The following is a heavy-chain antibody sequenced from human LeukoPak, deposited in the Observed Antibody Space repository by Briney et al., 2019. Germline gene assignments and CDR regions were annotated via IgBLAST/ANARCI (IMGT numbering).Heavy chain of an antibody. V-gene: IGHV4-34*01. CDR1: GGSFSDYF. CDR2: VNHTGST. Sequence: PSDTLSLTCAVYGGSFSDYFWSWIRRPPGKGLEWIGEVNHTGSTNYNPSLKSRVTISVDTSKNQFSLKLSSVTAADTAVYYCASPNYYDSSGFGYWGQGTLVTVSS. J-gene: IGHJ4*02. CDR3: ASPNYYDSSGFGY. D-gene: IGHD3-22*01.